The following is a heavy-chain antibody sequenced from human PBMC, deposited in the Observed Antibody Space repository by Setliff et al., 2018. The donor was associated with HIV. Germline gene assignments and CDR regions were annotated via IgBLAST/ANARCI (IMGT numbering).Heavy chain of an antibody. J-gene: IGHJ4*02. CDR2: ISYSGST. CDR3: AKSPGFSGYGGSG. V-gene: IGHV4-28*01. CDR1: GYSISSSNW. D-gene: IGHD5-12*01. Sequence: SETLSLTCVVSGYSISSSNWWGWIRQPPGKGLEWIGEISYSGSTNYNPSLKSRVTISIDTSKNQFSLRLTSVTAADTAVYYCAKSPGFSGYGGSGWGQGTLVTSPQ.